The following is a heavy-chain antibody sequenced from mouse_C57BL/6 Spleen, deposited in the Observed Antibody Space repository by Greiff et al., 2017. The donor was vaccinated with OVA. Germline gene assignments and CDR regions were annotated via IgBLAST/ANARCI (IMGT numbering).Heavy chain of an antibody. CDR2: IDPETGGT. D-gene: IGHD3-3*01. J-gene: IGHJ2*01. Sequence: QVQLQQSGAELVRPGASVTLSCKASGYTFTDYEMHWVKQTPVHGLEWIGAIDPETGGTAYNQKFKGKAILTADKSSSTAYMELRSLTSEDSAVYYCTRNAGRGFDYWGQGTTLTVSS. CDR1: GYTFTDYE. V-gene: IGHV1-15*01. CDR3: TRNAGRGFDY.